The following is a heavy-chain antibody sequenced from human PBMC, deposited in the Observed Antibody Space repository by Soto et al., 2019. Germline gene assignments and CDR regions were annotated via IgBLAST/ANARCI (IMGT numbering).Heavy chain of an antibody. Sequence: QVQLVQSGAEVRRSGASVKVSCKASGYTFTTLAIHWVRQAPGQGLEWMGYIRAGNGYTKYSQNFQGRVTITRDTLASTAYMELSSLRSDDTAVYFCASQYCGGFCSADYWGQGTLITVSS. J-gene: IGHJ4*02. V-gene: IGHV1-3*01. CDR2: IRAGNGYT. D-gene: IGHD2-21*01. CDR3: ASQYCGGFCSADY. CDR1: GYTFTTLA.